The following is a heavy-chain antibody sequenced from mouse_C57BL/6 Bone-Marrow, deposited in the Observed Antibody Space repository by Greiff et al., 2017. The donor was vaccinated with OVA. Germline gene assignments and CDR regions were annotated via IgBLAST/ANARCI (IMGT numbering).Heavy chain of an antibody. CDR1: GYTFTSYG. J-gene: IGHJ2*01. CDR3: ARGGCYDYLDY. D-gene: IGHD1-1*02. V-gene: IGHV1-81*01. CDR2: IYPRSGNT. Sequence: QVHVKQSGAELARPGASVKLSCKASGYTFTSYGISWVKQRTGQGLEWIGEIYPRSGNTYYNEKFKGKATLTADKSSSKAYMELRSLTSEDSAVYVCARGGCYDYLDYWGQGTTLTVSS.